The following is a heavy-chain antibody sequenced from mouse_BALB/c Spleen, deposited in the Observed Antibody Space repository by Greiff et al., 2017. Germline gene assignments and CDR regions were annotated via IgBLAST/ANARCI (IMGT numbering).Heavy chain of an antibody. J-gene: IGHJ3*01. D-gene: IGHD2-4*01. V-gene: IGHV5-6-5*01. CDR3: ARGDYDGPPWFAY. Sequence: EVNVVESGGGLVKPGGSLKLSCAASGFTFSSYAMSWVRQTPEKRLEWVASISSGGSTYYPDSVKGRFTISRDNARNILYLQMSSLRSEDTAMYYCARGDYDGPPWFAYWGQGTLVTVSA. CDR2: ISSGGST. CDR1: GFTFSSYA.